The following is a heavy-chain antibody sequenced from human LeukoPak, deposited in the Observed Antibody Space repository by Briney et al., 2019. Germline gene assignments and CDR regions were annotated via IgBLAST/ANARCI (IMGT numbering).Heavy chain of an antibody. J-gene: IGHJ6*04. CDR3: ARVGSSYYYYYGMDV. CDR1: GYTFTSYD. V-gene: IGHV1-8*01. CDR2: MNPNSGNT. Sequence: GASVKVSCKASGYTFTSYDINWVRQATGQGLEWMGWMNPNSGNTGYAQKFQGRVTMTRNTSISTAYMELSSLRSEDTAVYYCARVGSSYYYYYGMDVWGKGTTVTVSS.